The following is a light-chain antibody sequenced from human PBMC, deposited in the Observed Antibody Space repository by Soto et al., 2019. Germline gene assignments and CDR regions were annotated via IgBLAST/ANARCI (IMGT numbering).Light chain of an antibody. J-gene: IGKJ5*01. V-gene: IGKV3-15*01. CDR2: GTS. CDR3: QQYYNWPRT. Sequence: DRMVTKSPATLYLYTGERATLSCRASQSVNSNLAWYQQKAGQAPRLLIYGTSTRATGIPARFSGSGSGTDFTLTINSLQAEDCAVYYCQQYYNWPRTFGQGARLETK. CDR1: QSVNSN.